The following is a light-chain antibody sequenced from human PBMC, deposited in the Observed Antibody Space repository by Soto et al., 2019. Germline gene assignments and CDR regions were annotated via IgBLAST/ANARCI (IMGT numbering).Light chain of an antibody. J-gene: IGLJ2*01. CDR3: SSSTSSSTVV. CDR2: DVS. Sequence: QSALTQPASVSGSPGQSITISCTGTSSDVGGYNYVSWYQQQPGKAPKLMIYDVSNRPLGVSNRFSGSKSGNTASQTISGRQAEDEADYYCSSSTSSSTVVFGRGTLPTAL. V-gene: IGLV2-14*01. CDR1: SSDVGGYNY.